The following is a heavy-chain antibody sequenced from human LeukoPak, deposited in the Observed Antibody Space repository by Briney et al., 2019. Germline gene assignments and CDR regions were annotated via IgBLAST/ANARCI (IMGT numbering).Heavy chain of an antibody. V-gene: IGHV4-34*01. CDR3: ARGLLRYYGSGPGY. CDR1: GGSFSGYY. J-gene: IGHJ4*02. Sequence: SETLSLTCAVYGGSFSGYYWSWIRQPPGKGLEWIGEINHSGSTNYNPSLKSRVTISVDTSKNQFSLKLSSVTAADTAMFYCARGLLRYYGSGPGYWGQGTLVTVSS. CDR2: INHSGST. D-gene: IGHD3-10*01.